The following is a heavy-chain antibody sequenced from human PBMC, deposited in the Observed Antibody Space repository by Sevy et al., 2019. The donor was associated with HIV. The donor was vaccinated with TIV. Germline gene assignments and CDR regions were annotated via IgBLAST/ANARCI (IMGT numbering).Heavy chain of an antibody. CDR2: ISYDGSNK. D-gene: IGHD3-16*01. CDR1: GFTFSSYG. CDR3: AKDLRDYVWGDFDY. V-gene: IGHV3-30*18. J-gene: IGHJ4*02. Sequence: GGSLRLSCAASGFTFSSYGMHWVRQAPGKGLEWVAVISYDGSNKYYADSVKGRFTISRDNSKNTLYLQMNSLRAEDTAVYYCAKDLRDYVWGDFDYWGQGTLVTVSS.